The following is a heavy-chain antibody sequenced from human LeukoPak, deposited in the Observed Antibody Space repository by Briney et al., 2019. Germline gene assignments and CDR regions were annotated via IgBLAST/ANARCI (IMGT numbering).Heavy chain of an antibody. V-gene: IGHV4-34*01. D-gene: IGHD3-9*01. CDR3: ARGWDDILTGLNWFDP. Sequence: GSLRLSCAASGFTFSDHYMDWVRQAPGKGLEWIGEINHSGSTNYNPSLKSRVTISVDTSKNQFSLKLSSVTAADTAVYYCARGWDDILTGLNWFDPWGQGTLVTVSS. CDR1: GFTFSDHY. J-gene: IGHJ5*02. CDR2: INHSGST.